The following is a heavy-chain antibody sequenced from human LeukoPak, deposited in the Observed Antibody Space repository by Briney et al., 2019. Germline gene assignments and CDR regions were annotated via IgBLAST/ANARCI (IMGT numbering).Heavy chain of an antibody. CDR1: GYTFTSYD. CDR3: ATNNEYSSSYYYYYYGMDV. Sequence: ASVKVSCKASGYTFTSYDINWVRQATGQGLEWMGWMNPNSGNTSYAQKFQGRVTMTEDTSTDTAYMELSSLRSEDTAVYYCATNNEYSSSYYYYYYGMDVWGQGTTVTVSS. CDR2: MNPNSGNT. V-gene: IGHV1-8*01. J-gene: IGHJ6*02. D-gene: IGHD6-6*01.